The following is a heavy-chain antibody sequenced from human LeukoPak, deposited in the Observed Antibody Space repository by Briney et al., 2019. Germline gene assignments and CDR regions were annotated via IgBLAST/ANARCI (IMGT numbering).Heavy chain of an antibody. CDR2: ISWNSGSI. CDR3: AKGLVTAGGVDYFDY. D-gene: IGHD2-21*02. J-gene: IGHJ4*02. Sequence: GRSLRLSCAASGFTFDDYAMHWVRQAPGKGLEGVSGISWNSGSIGYADSVKGRFTISRDNAKNSLYLQMNSLRAEDTALYYCAKGLVTAGGVDYFDYWGQGTLVTVSS. CDR1: GFTFDDYA. V-gene: IGHV3-9*01.